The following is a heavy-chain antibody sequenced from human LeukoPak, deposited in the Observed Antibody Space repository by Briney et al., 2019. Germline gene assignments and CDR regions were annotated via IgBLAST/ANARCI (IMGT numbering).Heavy chain of an antibody. V-gene: IGHV1-18*01. Sequence: WASVKVSCKASGYTFTSYGISWVRQAPGQGLEWMGWISAYNGNTNYAQKFQGRVTITADESTSTAYMELSSLRSEDTAVYYCARAHERLSITIFGVVRYDAFDIWGQGTMVTVSS. D-gene: IGHD3-3*01. J-gene: IGHJ3*02. CDR3: ARAHERLSITIFGVVRYDAFDI. CDR1: GYTFTSYG. CDR2: ISAYNGNT.